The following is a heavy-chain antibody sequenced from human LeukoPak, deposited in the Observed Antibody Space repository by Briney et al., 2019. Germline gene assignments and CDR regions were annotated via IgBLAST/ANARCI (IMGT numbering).Heavy chain of an antibody. Sequence: ASVKVSSKASGGTFNSYAISWVRQAPGQGLEWMGGIMPLFGTANYAQEFQGRVTFTTDESASTAYMEVSSLRSEDTAVYYCASGSLGDGYGVGDYYQYMDVWGKGTTVTVSS. CDR2: IMPLFGTA. CDR1: GGTFNSYA. J-gene: IGHJ6*03. CDR3: ASGSLGDGYGVGDYYQYMDV. D-gene: IGHD5-24*01. V-gene: IGHV1-69*05.